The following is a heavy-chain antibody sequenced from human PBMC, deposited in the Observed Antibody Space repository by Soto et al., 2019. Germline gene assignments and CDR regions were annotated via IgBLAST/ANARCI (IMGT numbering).Heavy chain of an antibody. Sequence: SETLSLTCTVSGGSISSYYWSWIRQPPGKGLEWIGYIYYSGSTNYNPSLKSRVTISVDTSKNQFSLKLSSVTAADTAVYYCARLWPNVKYDILTGYWWFDPWGQGTLVTVSS. J-gene: IGHJ5*02. D-gene: IGHD3-9*01. CDR2: IYYSGST. V-gene: IGHV4-59*08. CDR3: ARLWPNVKYDILTGYWWFDP. CDR1: GGSISSYY.